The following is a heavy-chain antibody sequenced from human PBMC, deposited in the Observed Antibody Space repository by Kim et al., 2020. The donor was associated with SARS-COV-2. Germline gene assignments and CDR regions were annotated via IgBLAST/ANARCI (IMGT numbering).Heavy chain of an antibody. V-gene: IGHV1-2*02. CDR3: ARGGGSSGNYYYGMDV. CDR1: GYTFTGYY. CDR2: INPNSGGT. J-gene: IGHJ6*02. Sequence: ASVKVSCKASGYTFTGYYMHWVRQAPGQGLEWMGWINPNSGGTNYAQKFQGRVTMTRDTSISTAYMELSRLRSDDTAVYYCARGGGSSGNYYYGMDVWGQGTTVTVSS. D-gene: IGHD1-26*01.